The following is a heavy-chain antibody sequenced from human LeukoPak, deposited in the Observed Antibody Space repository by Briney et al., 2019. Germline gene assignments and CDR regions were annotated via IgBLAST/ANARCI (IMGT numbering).Heavy chain of an antibody. CDR2: ISSSGSTI. Sequence: GGSLRLSCAASGFTFSSYEMNWVRQAPGKGLEWVSYISSSGSTIYYADSVKGRFTISRDNAKNSLYLQMNSLRDEDTAVYYCARGVGAHYDYVWGSYEDYWGQGTLVTVSS. D-gene: IGHD3-16*01. CDR1: GFTFSSYE. J-gene: IGHJ4*02. CDR3: ARGVGAHYDYVWGSYEDY. V-gene: IGHV3-48*03.